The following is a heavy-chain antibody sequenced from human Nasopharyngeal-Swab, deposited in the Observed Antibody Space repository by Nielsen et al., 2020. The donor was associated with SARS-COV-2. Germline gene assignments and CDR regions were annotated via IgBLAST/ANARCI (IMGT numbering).Heavy chain of an antibody. V-gene: IGHV1-18*01. Sequence: ASVKDACKASGYTFTTYSISWVRQAPGQGLEWMGWISTYNGQTDYAQRLQGRVTMTTDTSTGTAYMALRTLKSDDTAVYYCARGRVADGAFDIWGQGTMVTVSS. D-gene: IGHD3-3*01. CDR1: GYTFTTYS. CDR3: ARGRVADGAFDI. CDR2: ISTYNGQT. J-gene: IGHJ3*02.